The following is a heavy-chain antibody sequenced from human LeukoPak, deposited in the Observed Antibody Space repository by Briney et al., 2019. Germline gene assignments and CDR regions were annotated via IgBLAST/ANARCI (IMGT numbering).Heavy chain of an antibody. V-gene: IGHV5-51*01. CDR1: GYSFTSYW. CDR3: ARPPLYSSGWFDAFDI. J-gene: IGHJ3*02. Sequence: GESLKISCKGSGYSFTSYWIGWVRQMPGKGLEWMGIIYPGDSDTRYSPSSQGQVTISADKSISTAYLQWSSLKASDTAMYYCARPPLYSSGWFDAFDIWGQGTMVTVSS. CDR2: IYPGDSDT. D-gene: IGHD6-19*01.